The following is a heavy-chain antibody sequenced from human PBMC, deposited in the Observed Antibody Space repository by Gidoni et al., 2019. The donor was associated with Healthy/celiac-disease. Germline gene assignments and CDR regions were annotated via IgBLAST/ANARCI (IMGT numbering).Heavy chain of an antibody. J-gene: IGHJ6*02. D-gene: IGHD3-10*02. CDR1: GYTFTSYD. V-gene: IGHV1-8*01. Sequence: VQLVQSGAEVKKPGASVQVSCKASGYTFTSYDINWVRQATGQGLEWMGWMNPNSGNTGYAQKFQGRVTMTRNTSISTAYMELSSLRSEDTAVYYCASVPHYYYYYGMDVWGQGTTVTVSS. CDR3: ASVPHYYYYYGMDV. CDR2: MNPNSGNT.